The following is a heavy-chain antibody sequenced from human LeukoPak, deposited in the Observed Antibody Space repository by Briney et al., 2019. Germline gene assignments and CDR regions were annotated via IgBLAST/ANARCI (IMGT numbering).Heavy chain of an antibody. CDR1: GFTFSRYS. V-gene: IGHV3-48*01. D-gene: IGHD6-19*01. Sequence: PGGSLRLSCAASGFTFSRYSMNWVRQAPGKVLEWVSYISSSSRTIHYADSVKGRFTISRDNAKNSLYLQMNSLRAEDTAVYYCARDDYSSGWYWAFDIWGQGTMVTVSS. J-gene: IGHJ3*02. CDR2: ISSSSRTI. CDR3: ARDDYSSGWYWAFDI.